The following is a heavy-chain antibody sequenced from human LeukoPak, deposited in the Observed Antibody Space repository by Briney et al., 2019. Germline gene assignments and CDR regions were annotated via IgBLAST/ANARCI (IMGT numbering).Heavy chain of an antibody. Sequence: GGSLRLSCAASGFTFSSYALNWVRQAPGMGLEWVSSISASGGSTYYADFVKGRFTISRDTSKNTLYLQMNSVRLEDTAVYYCAKGIGGGYSSGSAFDYWGHGTLVTVSS. CDR2: ISASGGST. D-gene: IGHD6-19*01. CDR1: GFTFSSYA. V-gene: IGHV3-23*01. CDR3: AKGIGGGYSSGSAFDY. J-gene: IGHJ4*01.